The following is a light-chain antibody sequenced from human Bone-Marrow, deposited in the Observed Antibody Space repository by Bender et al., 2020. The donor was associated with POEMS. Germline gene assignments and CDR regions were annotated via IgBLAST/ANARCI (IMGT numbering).Light chain of an antibody. Sequence: QFVVTPPPSLSEAPTQWVTISCSGISSNIGNHGVHWSHQLPVEAHKLLIYYDDLLTPGFSDRFPAYTSGTSASLAISELQSEDEDLYYCSAWDDGRSGWVFGGGTKLTVL. CDR2: YDD. V-gene: IGLV1-36*01. CDR3: SAWDDGRSGWV. J-gene: IGLJ3*02. CDR1: SSNIGNHG.